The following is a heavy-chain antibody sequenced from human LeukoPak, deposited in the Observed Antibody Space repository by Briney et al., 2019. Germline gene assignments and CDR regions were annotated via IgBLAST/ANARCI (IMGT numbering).Heavy chain of an antibody. CDR1: GYTFTGYY. V-gene: IGHV1-2*02. D-gene: IGHD3-22*01. CDR2: INPNSGGT. Sequence: ASVKVSCKASGYTFTGYYMHWVRQAPGQGLEWMGWINPNSGGTNYAQKFQGRVTMTRDTSISTAYMELSRLRSDDTAVYYCARYRYYDSSGYKTAFDIWGQGTMVTVSS. J-gene: IGHJ3*02. CDR3: ARYRYYDSSGYKTAFDI.